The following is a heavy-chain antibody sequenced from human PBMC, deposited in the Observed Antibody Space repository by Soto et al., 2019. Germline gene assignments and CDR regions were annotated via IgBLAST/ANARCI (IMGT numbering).Heavy chain of an antibody. CDR2: INPGNGNT. J-gene: IGHJ4*02. CDR3: ARGDSVVGDY. Sequence: ASVKVSCKASGYTFTSYAMHWVRQAPGQRLEWMGWINPGNGNTKCSQKFQDRVTITRDTSASTAYMELSSLRSEDTAVYYCARGDSVVGDYWGQGTLVTVSS. CDR1: GYTFTSYA. V-gene: IGHV1-3*01. D-gene: IGHD2-15*01.